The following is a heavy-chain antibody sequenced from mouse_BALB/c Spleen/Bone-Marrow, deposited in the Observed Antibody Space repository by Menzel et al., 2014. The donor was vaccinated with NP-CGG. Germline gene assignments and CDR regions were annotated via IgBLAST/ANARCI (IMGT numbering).Heavy chain of an antibody. CDR2: IDPYNGGT. V-gene: IGHV1S135*01. J-gene: IGHJ4*01. CDR1: GYAFTSYN. Sequence: VQLQQSGPELVKPGASVKVSCKASGYAFTSYNMYWVKQSHGKSLEWIGYIDPYNGGTSYNQKFKGKATLTVDKSSSTAYMHLNSLTSEVSAVYYCASYGSSYGAMDYWCQGTSVTVSS. CDR3: ASYGSSYGAMDY. D-gene: IGHD1-1*01.